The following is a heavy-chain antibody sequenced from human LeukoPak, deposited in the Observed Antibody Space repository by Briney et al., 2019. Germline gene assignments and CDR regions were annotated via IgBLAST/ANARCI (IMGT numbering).Heavy chain of an antibody. V-gene: IGHV4-34*01. D-gene: IGHD6-13*01. CDR3: ARGSIAAAGTADY. Sequence: SETLSLTCAVYGGSFSGYHWSWIRQPPGKGLEWIGEINHSGSTNYNPSLKSRVTISVDTSKNQFSLKLSSVTAADTAVYYCARGSIAAAGTADYWGQGTLVTVSS. CDR1: GGSFSGYH. CDR2: INHSGST. J-gene: IGHJ4*02.